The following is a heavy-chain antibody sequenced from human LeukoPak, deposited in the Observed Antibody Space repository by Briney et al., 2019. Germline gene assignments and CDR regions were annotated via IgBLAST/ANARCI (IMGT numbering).Heavy chain of an antibody. CDR3: SRKRGGMDV. CDR1: GSFFTTYW. V-gene: IGHV5-51*01. CDR2: IYPAISDT. Sequence: GAARQICGEGAGSFFTTYWIGGGRPLPGKGLYCMGIIYPAISDTSYSPSFPGQVTISADKSISTAYLQWSSLKASDTATYYCSRKRGGMDVWGQGTTVTVSS. J-gene: IGHJ6*02.